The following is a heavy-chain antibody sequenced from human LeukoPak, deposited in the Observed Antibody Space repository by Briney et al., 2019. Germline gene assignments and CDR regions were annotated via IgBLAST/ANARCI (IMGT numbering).Heavy chain of an antibody. D-gene: IGHD3-9*01. Sequence: PSETLSLTCTVSGGSISSYYWSWIRQPPGKGLEYIGYIYFSGSTNYNPSLKSRVTISVDTSKNQFSLKLSSVTAADTAVYYCARDGGKGWLWFDYWGQGILVTVSS. V-gene: IGHV4-59*01. CDR2: IYFSGST. CDR1: GGSISSYY. J-gene: IGHJ4*02. CDR3: ARDGGKGWLWFDY.